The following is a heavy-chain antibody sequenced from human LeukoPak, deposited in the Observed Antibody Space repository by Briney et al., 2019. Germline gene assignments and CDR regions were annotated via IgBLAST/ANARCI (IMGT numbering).Heavy chain of an antibody. V-gene: IGHV3-30-3*01. Sequence: QAGGSLRLSCAASGSTFSYYWMHWVRQAPGKGLVWVAVISYDGSDKYYADSVKGRFTISRDISKNTLYLQMDSLRAEDTAIYYCARDWKTNSFDYWGQGTLVTVSS. J-gene: IGHJ4*02. CDR2: ISYDGSDK. CDR3: ARDWKTNSFDY. CDR1: GSTFSYYW. D-gene: IGHD1-1*01.